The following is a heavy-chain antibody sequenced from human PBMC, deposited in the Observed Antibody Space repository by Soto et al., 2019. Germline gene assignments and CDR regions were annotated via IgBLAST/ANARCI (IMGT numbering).Heavy chain of an antibody. CDR3: ARDNRRAARTLTPFYYYYYGMDV. CDR2: IYHSGST. D-gene: IGHD6-6*01. J-gene: IGHJ6*02. V-gene: IGHV4-4*02. Sequence: PSETLSRTCAVSGGSISSSNWWSWVRQPPGKGLEWIGEIYHSGSTNYNPSLKSRVTISVDKSKNQFSLKLSSVTAADTAVYYCARDNRRAARTLTPFYYYYYGMDVWGQGTTVTVSS. CDR1: GGSISSSNW.